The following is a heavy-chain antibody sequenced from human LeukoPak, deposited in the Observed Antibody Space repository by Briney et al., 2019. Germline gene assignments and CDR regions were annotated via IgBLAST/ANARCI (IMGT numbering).Heavy chain of an antibody. D-gene: IGHD6-6*01. Sequence: SETLSLTCTVSGGSISSYYWSWIRQPAGKGLEWIGRIYTSGSTNYNASLKSRVTISVDKSKNQFSLKLSSVAAADTAVYYCARGSIAARPEWFDPWGQGTLVTVSS. CDR2: IYTSGST. CDR3: ARGSIAARPEWFDP. V-gene: IGHV4-4*07. J-gene: IGHJ5*02. CDR1: GGSISSYY.